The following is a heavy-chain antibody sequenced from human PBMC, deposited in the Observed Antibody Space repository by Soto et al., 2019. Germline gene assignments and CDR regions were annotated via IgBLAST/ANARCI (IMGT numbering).Heavy chain of an antibody. V-gene: IGHV5-51*01. D-gene: IGHD1-26*01. CDR1: GYSFTSYW. CDR2: IYPGDSDT. CDR3: ASSSGSYYGGYYYGMDV. Sequence: GESLKISCKGSGYSFTSYWIGWVRQMPGRGLEWMGIIYPGDSDTRYSPSFQGQVTISADKSISTAYLQWSSLKASDTAMYYCASSSGSYYGGYYYGMDVWGQGTTVTVSS. J-gene: IGHJ6*02.